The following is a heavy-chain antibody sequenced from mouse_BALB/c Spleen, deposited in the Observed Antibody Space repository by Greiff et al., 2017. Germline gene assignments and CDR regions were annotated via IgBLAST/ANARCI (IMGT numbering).Heavy chain of an antibody. CDR1: GFTFSSYY. D-gene: IGHD3-2*01. CDR3: ASSDSSGYGYAMDY. Sequence: EVKLMESGGGLVKLGGSLKLSCAASGFTFSSYYMSWVRQTPEKRLELVAAINSNGGSTYYPDTVKGRFTISRDNAKNTLYLQMSSLKSEDTALYYCASSDSSGYGYAMDYWGQGTSVTVSS. CDR2: INSNGGST. V-gene: IGHV5-6-2*01. J-gene: IGHJ4*01.